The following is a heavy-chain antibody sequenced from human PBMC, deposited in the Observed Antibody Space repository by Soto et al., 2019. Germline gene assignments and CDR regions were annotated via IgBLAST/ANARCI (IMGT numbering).Heavy chain of an antibody. CDR2: MNPNSGNT. CDR3: ARRARMGTQLWLPFDY. CDR1: GDTFTSYA. D-gene: IGHD5-18*01. Sequence: GASVKVSCKASGDTFTSYAMHWVRQAAGQGLEWIGWMNPNSGNTGYAENFQGRVTMTRDTSITTAYMELSSLRSEDTAVYYCARRARMGTQLWLPFDYWARGILVTVSS. V-gene: IGHV1-8*02. J-gene: IGHJ4*02.